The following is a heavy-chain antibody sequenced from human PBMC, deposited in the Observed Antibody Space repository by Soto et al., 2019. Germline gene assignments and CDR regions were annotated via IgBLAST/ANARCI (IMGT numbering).Heavy chain of an antibody. CDR2: IYHSGST. V-gene: IGHV4-38-2*01. CDR1: GYSISSGYY. Sequence: PSETLSLTCAVSGYSISSGYYWGWIRQPPGKGLEWIGSIYHSGSTYYNPSLKSRVTISVDTSKNQFSLKLSSVTAADTAVYYCATGDFWSGYANWGQGTLVTVSS. CDR3: ATGDFWSGYAN. J-gene: IGHJ4*02. D-gene: IGHD3-3*01.